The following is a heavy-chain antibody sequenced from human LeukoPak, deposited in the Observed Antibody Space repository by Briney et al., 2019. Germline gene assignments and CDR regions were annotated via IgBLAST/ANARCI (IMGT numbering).Heavy chain of an antibody. CDR1: GFTFSSYA. J-gene: IGHJ4*02. CDR2: ISYDGSNK. Sequence: PGGSLRLSCAGSGFTFSSYAMHWVRQAPGKGLEWVAVISYDGSNKYYADSVKGRFIISRDNSKNTLYLQMNSLTADDTAVYYCAKSGVGMVRKYDYWGQGTLVTVSS. D-gene: IGHD3-10*01. CDR3: AKSGVGMVRKYDY. V-gene: IGHV3-30-3*02.